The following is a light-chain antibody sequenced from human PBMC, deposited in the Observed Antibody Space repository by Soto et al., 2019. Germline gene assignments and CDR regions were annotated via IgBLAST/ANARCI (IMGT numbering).Light chain of an antibody. V-gene: IGKV3-11*01. J-gene: IGKJ5*01. CDR1: QTISKSN. Sequence: EIVLTQSPGSLSLSPGEGAALSCRASQTISKSNLAWYQQKPGQPPRLLVYGASTRATGVPARFSGSGSGTDFTLTISSLEPEDFAVYYCHQRSNWPPDTFGQGTRREIK. CDR2: GAS. CDR3: HQRSNWPPDT.